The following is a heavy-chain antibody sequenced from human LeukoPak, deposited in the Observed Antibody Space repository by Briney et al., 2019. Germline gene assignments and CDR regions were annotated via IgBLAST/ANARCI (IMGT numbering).Heavy chain of an antibody. CDR3: ARMTMALGCPLDT. V-gene: IGHV3-53*01. Sequence: PGGSLRLSCVASGFTVSNNHMSWVRRSPGNGLEWVSLIYSSGNSYYPDSVKGRFTMSRDNSKNTVYLQMNSLRGEDTGVYYCARMTMALGCPLDTWGQGTLVTVSS. CDR2: IYSSGNS. J-gene: IGHJ5*02. CDR1: GFTVSNNH. D-gene: IGHD5-24*01.